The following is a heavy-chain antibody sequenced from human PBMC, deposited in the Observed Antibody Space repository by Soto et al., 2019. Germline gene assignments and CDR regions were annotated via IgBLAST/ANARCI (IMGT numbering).Heavy chain of an antibody. D-gene: IGHD4-4*01. Sequence: GGSLRLSCAASGFSFTTYTMNWVRQAPGKGLEWVASISAGGRSIYYADSLKGRSTVSRDNAKSSLYLQMNSLRAEDTAVYYCARSTPGNPFDIGGQGTMDTVPS. CDR2: ISAGGRSI. CDR1: GFSFTTYT. CDR3: ARSTPGNPFDI. V-gene: IGHV3-21*01. J-gene: IGHJ3*02.